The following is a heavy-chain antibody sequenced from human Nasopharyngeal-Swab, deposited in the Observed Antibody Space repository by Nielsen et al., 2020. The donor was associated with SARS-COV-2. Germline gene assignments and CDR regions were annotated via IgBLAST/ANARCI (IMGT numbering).Heavy chain of an antibody. V-gene: IGHV3-23*01. CDR3: AKAYDYGDYALDY. J-gene: IGHJ4*02. CDR1: GFTFSSYA. Sequence: GALRLSCAASGFTFSSYAMSWVRQAPGKGLEWVSAISGSGGSTYYADSVKGRFTISRDNSKNTLYLQMNSLRAEDTAVYYCAKAYDYGDYALDYWGQGTLVTVSS. CDR2: ISGSGGST. D-gene: IGHD4-17*01.